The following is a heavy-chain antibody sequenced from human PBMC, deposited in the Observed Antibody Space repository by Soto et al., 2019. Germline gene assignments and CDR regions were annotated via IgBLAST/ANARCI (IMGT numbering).Heavy chain of an antibody. D-gene: IGHD3-16*01. CDR3: SRSPEVGVRGAY. CDR1: GFPFSAYN. J-gene: IGHJ4*02. Sequence: GGSLRLSCTGSGFPFSAYNINWVRQAPGKGLEWVSSITVGSSHIYQPNSMKGRFTISRDDAENSVYLQIDSLRDEDTALYYCSRSPEVGVRGAYWGQGTLVTVSS. V-gene: IGHV3-21*01. CDR2: ITVGSSHI.